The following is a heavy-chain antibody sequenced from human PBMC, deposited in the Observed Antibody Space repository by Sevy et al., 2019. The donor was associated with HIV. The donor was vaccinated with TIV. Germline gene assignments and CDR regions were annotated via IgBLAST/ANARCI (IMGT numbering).Heavy chain of an antibody. J-gene: IGHJ6*02. CDR3: AKDIVVVVAARSLYYYGMDV. D-gene: IGHD2-15*01. CDR2: IYYSGST. V-gene: IGHV4-39*02. CDR1: GGSISSSSYY. Sequence: SETLSLTCTVSGGSISSSSYYWGWIRQPPGKGLEWIGSIYYSGSTHYNPSLKSRVTISVDTSKNQFSLKLSSVTAADTAVYYCAKDIVVVVAARSLYYYGMDVWGQGTTVTVSS.